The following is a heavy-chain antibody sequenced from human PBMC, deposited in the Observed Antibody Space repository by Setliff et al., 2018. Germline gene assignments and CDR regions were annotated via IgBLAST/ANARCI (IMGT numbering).Heavy chain of an antibody. J-gene: IGHJ6*03. CDR1: GGTFSKYG. CDR2: IIPNFRTT. D-gene: IGHD2-21*02. CDR3: AREEVIVMTVNNYYYYMDV. V-gene: IGHV1-69*05. Sequence: GASVKVSCKASGGTFSKYGISWVRQAPGQGLEWMGGIIPNFRTTSYAQKFQGRVTISTDESTMTAYMELNSLRPEDTAVYYCAREEVIVMTVNNYYYYMDVWGKGTTVTVSS.